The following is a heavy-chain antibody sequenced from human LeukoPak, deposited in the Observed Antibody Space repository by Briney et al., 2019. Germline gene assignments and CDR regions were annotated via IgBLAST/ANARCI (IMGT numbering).Heavy chain of an antibody. CDR3: ARTLLIIQRIQLRLTYFDY. CDR1: GYTFTSYG. CDR2: ISAYNGNT. Sequence: GASVKVSCKASGYTFTSYGISWVRQAPGQGLEWMGWISAYNGNTNYAQKLQGRVTMTTDTSTSTAYMELRSLRSDDTAVYYCARTLLIIQRIQLRLTYFDYWGQGTLVTVSS. V-gene: IGHV1-18*01. D-gene: IGHD5-18*01. J-gene: IGHJ4*02.